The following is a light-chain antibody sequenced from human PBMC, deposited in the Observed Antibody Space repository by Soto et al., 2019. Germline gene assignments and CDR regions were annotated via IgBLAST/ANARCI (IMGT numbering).Light chain of an antibody. CDR1: QSVSSSY. Sequence: EIVLTQSPGTLSLSPGERATLSCRASQSVSSSYLAWYQQKPGQAPRLLIYGASSRATGVPDRFSGSGSGTDFTLTISRLEPEDVAVYSCQQYGSSPRVTFGGGTKVEIK. CDR3: QQYGSSPRVT. J-gene: IGKJ4*01. CDR2: GAS. V-gene: IGKV3-20*01.